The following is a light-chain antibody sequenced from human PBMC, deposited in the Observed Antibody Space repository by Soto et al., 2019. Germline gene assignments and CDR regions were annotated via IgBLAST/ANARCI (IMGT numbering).Light chain of an antibody. Sequence: DIQMTQSPSSLSASVGDRVTITCLASQSISSYLNWYQQKPGKAPKLLIYAASILQSGVPSRFSGSGSGTDFTLTITSLQPEDFATYYCQQSSTTPWTFGQGTKVDIK. CDR2: AAS. CDR3: QQSSTTPWT. J-gene: IGKJ1*01. CDR1: QSISSY. V-gene: IGKV1-39*01.